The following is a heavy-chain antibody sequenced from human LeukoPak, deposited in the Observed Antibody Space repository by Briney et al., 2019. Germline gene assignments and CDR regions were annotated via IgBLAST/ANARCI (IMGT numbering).Heavy chain of an antibody. D-gene: IGHD2-8*01. CDR3: ARDTPFCTDGVCLNWFDP. J-gene: IGHJ5*02. Sequence: SETLSLTCIVSGGSINSYYWSWIRQPPGKGLEWIGYIYYSGTTNYNPSLKSRVTISVDMSKNQFSLMLSSVTAADTVVYYCARDTPFCTDGVCLNWFDPWGQGTLVTVSS. CDR2: IYYSGTT. V-gene: IGHV4-59*01. CDR1: GGSINSYY.